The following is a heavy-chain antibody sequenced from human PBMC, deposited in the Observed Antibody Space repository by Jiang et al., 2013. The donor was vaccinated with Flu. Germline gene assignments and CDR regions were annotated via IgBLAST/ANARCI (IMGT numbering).Heavy chain of an antibody. Sequence: VQLVESGGGLVQPGRSLRLSCAASGFTFDDYAMHWVRQAPGKGLEWVSGISWNSGSIGYADSVKGRFTISRDNAKNSLYLQMNSLRAEDTALYYCAKISQGSGWYTRWGGMDVWGQGTTVTVSS. V-gene: IGHV3-9*01. J-gene: IGHJ6*02. CDR1: GFTFDDYA. D-gene: IGHD6-19*01. CDR3: AKISQGSGWYTRWGGMDV. CDR2: ISWNSGSI.